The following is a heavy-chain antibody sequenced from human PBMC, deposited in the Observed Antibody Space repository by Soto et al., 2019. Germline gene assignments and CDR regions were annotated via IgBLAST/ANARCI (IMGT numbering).Heavy chain of an antibody. J-gene: IGHJ4*02. CDR2: INSDGSST. V-gene: IGHV3-74*01. D-gene: IGHD1-1*01. CDR3: ASMRQGQQRGDY. CDR1: GFTFSSYW. Sequence: GGSLRLSCAASGFTFSSYWMHWVRQAPGKGLVWVSRINSDGSSTSYADSVKGRFTISRDNAKNTLYLQMNSLRAEDTAVYYCASMRQGQQRGDYWGQGTLVTVSS.